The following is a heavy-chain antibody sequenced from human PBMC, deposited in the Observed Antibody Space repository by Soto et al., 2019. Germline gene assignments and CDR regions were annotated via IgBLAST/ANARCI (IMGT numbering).Heavy chain of an antibody. V-gene: IGHV1-18*04. Sequence: QVQLVQSGAEVKKPGASVKVSCKASGYTFTSYGISWVRQAPGQGLEWMGWMSAYNGNTNYAQKLQGRVTMTTDTSSSTAYMELRSLRSDDTAVYYCARELGVGYCSCGSCYMDLDYWGQGTLVNVSS. CDR3: ARELGVGYCSCGSCYMDLDY. D-gene: IGHD2-15*01. J-gene: IGHJ4*02. CDR1: GYTFTSYG. CDR2: MSAYNGNT.